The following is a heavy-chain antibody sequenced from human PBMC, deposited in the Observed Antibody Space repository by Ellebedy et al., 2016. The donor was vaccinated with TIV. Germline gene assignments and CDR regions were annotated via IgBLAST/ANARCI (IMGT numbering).Heavy chain of an antibody. D-gene: IGHD4-17*01. J-gene: IGHJ6*02. CDR3: IYGDYGSNYYGMDV. CDR2: IIPIFGTA. Sequence: SVKVSXXASGGTFSSYAISWVRQAPGQGLEWMGGIIPIFGTANYAQKFQGRVTITADKSTSTAYMELSSLRSEDTAVYYCIYGDYGSNYYGMDVWGQGTTVTVSS. V-gene: IGHV1-69*06. CDR1: GGTFSSYA.